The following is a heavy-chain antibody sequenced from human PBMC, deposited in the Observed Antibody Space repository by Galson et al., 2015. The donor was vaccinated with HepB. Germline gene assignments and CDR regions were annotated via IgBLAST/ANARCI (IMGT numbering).Heavy chain of an antibody. CDR2: IIPIFGTA. J-gene: IGHJ4*02. Sequence: SVKVSCKASGGTFSSYAISWVRQAPGQGLEWMGGIIPIFGTANYAQKFQGRVTITADESTSTAYMELSSLRAEDTAVYYCAKDQDILIAEGGFDYWGQGTLVTVSS. CDR1: GGTFSSYA. CDR3: AKDQDILIAEGGFDY. V-gene: IGHV1-69*13. D-gene: IGHD3-9*01.